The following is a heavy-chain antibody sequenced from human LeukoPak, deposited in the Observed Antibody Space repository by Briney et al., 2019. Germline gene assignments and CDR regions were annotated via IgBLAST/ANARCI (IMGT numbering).Heavy chain of an antibody. D-gene: IGHD2-15*01. CDR2: ISRSGSTI. Sequence: GGSLRLSCAASGFIFSNYELNWVRQAPGKGLEGVSYISRSGSTIYYADSVKGRFTISRDNAKSSLYLQMNSLRAEDTAVYYCARGGTPNWFDPWGQGTLVTVSS. CDR3: ARGGTPNWFDP. CDR1: GFIFSNYE. V-gene: IGHV3-48*03. J-gene: IGHJ5*02.